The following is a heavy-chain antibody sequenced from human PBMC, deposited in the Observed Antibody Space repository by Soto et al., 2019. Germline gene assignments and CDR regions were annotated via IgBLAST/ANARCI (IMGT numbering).Heavy chain of an antibody. CDR3: VKRPWLRRGDLDL. D-gene: IGHD5-18*01. J-gene: IGHJ2*01. CDR1: GFTFDDSD. Sequence: EVELVESGGGLAQTGRSLRLSCAGSGFTFDDSDMYWVRQAPGKGLEWVSGISWSSGTIGYADSVKGRFTIYRDNAKNSLNLDMSNLRPEDTAMYYCVKRPWLRRGDLDLWGRGTLVTVSS. V-gene: IGHV3-9*01. CDR2: ISWSSGTI.